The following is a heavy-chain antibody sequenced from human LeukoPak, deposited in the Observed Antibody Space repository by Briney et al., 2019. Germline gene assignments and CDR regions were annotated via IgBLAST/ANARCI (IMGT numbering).Heavy chain of an antibody. D-gene: IGHD1-20*01. J-gene: IGHJ5*02. CDR2: IYHSGGT. CDR1: GGSSIGYY. Sequence: SETLSLTCTVSGGSSIGYYWNWIRQPPGKGLEWIGYIYHSGGTNYNSSLKSRLTISIDTSKNQISLNLTSVSAADTAVYYCARRITINSGFDPWGQGALVTVSS. V-gene: IGHV4-59*08. CDR3: ARRITINSGFDP.